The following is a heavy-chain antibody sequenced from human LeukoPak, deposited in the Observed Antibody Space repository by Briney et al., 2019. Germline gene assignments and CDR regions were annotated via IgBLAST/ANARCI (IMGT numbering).Heavy chain of an antibody. J-gene: IGHJ4*02. V-gene: IGHV3-21*01. Sequence: GGSLRLSCAASGFTFSSYSMNWVRQAPGKGLEWVSSISSSSSYIYYADSVKGRFTISRDNAKNSLYLQMNSLRAEDTAVYYCARDFHDYGDPPLGYWGQGTLVTVSS. D-gene: IGHD4-17*01. CDR3: ARDFHDYGDPPLGY. CDR1: GFTFSSYS. CDR2: ISSSSSYI.